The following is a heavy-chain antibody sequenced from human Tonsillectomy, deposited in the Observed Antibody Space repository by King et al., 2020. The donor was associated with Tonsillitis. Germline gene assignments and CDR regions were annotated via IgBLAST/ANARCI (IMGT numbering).Heavy chain of an antibody. J-gene: IGHJ6*02. CDR1: GFTFSSYD. Sequence: VQLVESGGGVVQPGRSLRLSCAASGFTFSSYDMHWVRQAPGKGLEWVAVISYDGRNKYYADSVKGRLTISRDNSKNTLYLQMNSLRAEDTAVYYCAKHLQDDIVAAATGEIYYYYYYGMDVWGQGTTVTVSS. D-gene: IGHD6-13*01. V-gene: IGHV3-30*18. CDR3: AKHLQDDIVAAATGEIYYYYYYGMDV. CDR2: ISYDGRNK.